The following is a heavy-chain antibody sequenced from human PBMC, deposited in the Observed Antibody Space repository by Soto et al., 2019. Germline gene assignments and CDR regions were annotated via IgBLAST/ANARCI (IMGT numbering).Heavy chain of an antibody. CDR2: IYYSGST. CDR1: GGSISSGGYY. Sequence: QVQLQESGPGLVKPSQTLSLTCTVSGGSISSGGYYWSWIRQHPGKGLEWIGYIYYSGSTYYNPTLKSRVTISVDTSKNQFSLKLSSVTAADTAVYYCARARIAAADTGWFDPWCQGTLVTVSS. CDR3: ARARIAAADTGWFDP. J-gene: IGHJ5*02. V-gene: IGHV4-31*03. D-gene: IGHD6-13*01.